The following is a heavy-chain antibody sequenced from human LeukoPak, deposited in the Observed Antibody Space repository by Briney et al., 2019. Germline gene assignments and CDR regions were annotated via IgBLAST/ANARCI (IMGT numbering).Heavy chain of an antibody. V-gene: IGHV3-23*01. CDR1: GFTFSSNA. CDR3: AKLVTHFDY. Sequence: GGSLRLSCAASGFTFSSNAMSWIRQAPGKGLEWVSGISGSGSNTHYADSVKGRFTISRDNSKNTLYLQMNSLRAEDTAVYYCAKLVTHFDYWGQGTLVTVSS. CDR2: ISGSGSNT. D-gene: IGHD4-23*01. J-gene: IGHJ4*02.